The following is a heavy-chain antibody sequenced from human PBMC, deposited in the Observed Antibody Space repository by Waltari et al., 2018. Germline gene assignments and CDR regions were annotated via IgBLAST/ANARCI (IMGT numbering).Heavy chain of an antibody. D-gene: IGHD5-12*01. CDR2: ISGYNGDT. V-gene: IGHV1-18*01. J-gene: IGHJ5*02. Sequence: QIQLVQSGAEVKKPGASAKVYCKASGYIFSNYGITWVRQAPGQGLEWMGWISGYNGDTKYEQSLQGRVTMTTDTSTTTAYMEIRSLRYDDSALYYCARGRDVHAYYDYNWFDPWGHGTLVTVSS. CDR1: GYIFSNYG. CDR3: ARGRDVHAYYDYNWFDP.